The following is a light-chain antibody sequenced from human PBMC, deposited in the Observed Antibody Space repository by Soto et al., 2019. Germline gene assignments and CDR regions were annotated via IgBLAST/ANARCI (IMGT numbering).Light chain of an antibody. CDR2: GAS. CDR1: QRISSNS. Sequence: EIVLTQSPGTLSLSPGERATLSCRASQRISSNSLAWYQQIPGLAPRLLIYGASSRATGIPDRFSGSGSGTDFTLTISRLEPEDFAFYYCQQYDTSPTFGQGTKVDIK. J-gene: IGKJ1*01. CDR3: QQYDTSPT. V-gene: IGKV3-20*01.